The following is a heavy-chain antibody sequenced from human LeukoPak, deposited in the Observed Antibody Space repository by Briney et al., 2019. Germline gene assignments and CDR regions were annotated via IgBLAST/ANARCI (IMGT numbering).Heavy chain of an antibody. CDR2: ISSSSSYI. J-gene: IGHJ4*02. D-gene: IGHD3-16*01. CDR3: ARDLGLTRPFDY. CDR1: GFTFSSYS. V-gene: IGHV3-21*01. Sequence: GGSLRLSCAASGFTFSSYSMNWVRQAPGKGLEWVSSISSSSSYIYYADSVKGRFTISRDNAKNSLYLQMNSLRAEDTAVYYCARDLGLTRPFDYWGQGTLVTVSS.